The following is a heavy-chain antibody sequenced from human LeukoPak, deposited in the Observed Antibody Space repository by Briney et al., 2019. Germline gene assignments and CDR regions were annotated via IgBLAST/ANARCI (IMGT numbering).Heavy chain of an antibody. J-gene: IGHJ4*02. D-gene: IGHD6-13*01. V-gene: IGHV4-34*01. CDR1: GGSFSGYY. Sequence: SETLSFTCAVYGGSFSGYYWSWIRQPPGKGLEWIGEINHSGSTNYNPSLKSRVTISVDTSKNQFSLKLSSVTAADTAVYYCARQRIAAAGPFDYWGQGTLVTVSS. CDR3: ARQRIAAAGPFDY. CDR2: INHSGST.